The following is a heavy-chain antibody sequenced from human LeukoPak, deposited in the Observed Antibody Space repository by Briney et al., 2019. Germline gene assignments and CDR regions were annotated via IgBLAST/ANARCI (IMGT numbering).Heavy chain of an antibody. CDR1: GFTFSSYE. CDR2: INSSGSTI. CDR3: ASGEGYGSGSTTDY. V-gene: IGHV3-48*03. Sequence: PGGSLRLSCAASGFTFSSYEMNWVRQAPGKGLEWVSYINSSGSTIYYADSVKGRFTISRDNAKNSLYLQMNSLRAEDTAVYYCASGEGYGSGSTTDYWGQGTLVTVSS. J-gene: IGHJ4*02. D-gene: IGHD3-10*01.